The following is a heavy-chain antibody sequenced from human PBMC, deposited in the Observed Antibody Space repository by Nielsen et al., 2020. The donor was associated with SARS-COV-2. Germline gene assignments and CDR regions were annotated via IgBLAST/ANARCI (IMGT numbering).Heavy chain of an antibody. CDR1: GFTFSSYD. CDR3: ARGPLRYFDWLLIGDYFDY. D-gene: IGHD3-9*01. V-gene: IGHV3-13*01. J-gene: IGHJ4*02. CDR2: IGTAGDT. Sequence: GESLKISCAASGFTFSSYDMHWVRQATGKGLEWVSAIGTAGDTYYPGSVKGRFTISRENAKNSLYLQMNSLRAGDTAVYYCARGPLRYFDWLLIGDYFDYWGQGTLVTVSS.